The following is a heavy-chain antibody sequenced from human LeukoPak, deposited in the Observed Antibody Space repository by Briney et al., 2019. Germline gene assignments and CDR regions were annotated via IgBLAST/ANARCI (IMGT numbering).Heavy chain of an antibody. CDR1: RFTFRSYD. J-gene: IGHJ4*02. CDR3: ARAREGLLSFGEDFHH. V-gene: IGHV3-48*03. D-gene: IGHD3-10*01. Sequence: GWSLRLSCVASRFTFRSYDMNGVRQTPGKGLEWVSYISSSGNTIHHADSVKGRFTISRDNGKNSLYLQMNSLRAEDTAVYYCARAREGLLSFGEDFHHWGQGPLVTVSS. CDR2: ISSSGNTI.